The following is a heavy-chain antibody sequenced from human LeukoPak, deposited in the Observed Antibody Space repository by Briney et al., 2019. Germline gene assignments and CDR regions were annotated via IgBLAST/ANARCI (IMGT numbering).Heavy chain of an antibody. CDR1: GDSISSSG. D-gene: IGHD2-15*01. CDR2: ISDDGST. V-gene: IGHV4-59*01. Sequence: SETLSLTCTVSGDSISSSGWNWIRQPPGKGLEWIGHISDDGSTNYNPSLNSRVTISVDTSKTQFSMNLRSVTAADKAVDFCAGQIPAVAGGGLDYWGQGALVTVSS. J-gene: IGHJ4*02. CDR3: AGQIPAVAGGGLDY.